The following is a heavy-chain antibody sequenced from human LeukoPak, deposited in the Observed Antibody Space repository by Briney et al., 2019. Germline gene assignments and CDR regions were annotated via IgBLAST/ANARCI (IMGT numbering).Heavy chain of an antibody. CDR3: AKYERENSGASPLDY. Sequence: GGSLRLSCVASGCSFSSYGMHWVRQAPGKGLEWVAFIRYDGSNKYYADSVKGRFTISRDNSKNTLYLQMNSLRVEDTALYYCAKYERENSGASPLDYWGQGTRVTVSS. V-gene: IGHV3-30*02. D-gene: IGHD2-15*01. CDR2: IRYDGSNK. J-gene: IGHJ4*02. CDR1: GCSFSSYG.